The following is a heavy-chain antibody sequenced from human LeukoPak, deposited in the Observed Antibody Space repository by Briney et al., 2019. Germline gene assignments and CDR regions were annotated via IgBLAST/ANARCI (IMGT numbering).Heavy chain of an antibody. J-gene: IGHJ4*02. V-gene: IGHV3-30*18. CDR2: ISYDGSNK. CDR3: AKDTRQSGDY. CDR1: GFTFSSYG. D-gene: IGHD1-26*01. Sequence: PGGSLRLSCAASGFTFSSYGMHWVRQAPGKGLEWVAVISYDGSNKYYADSVKGRFTISRDNAKNSLYLQTNSLRAEDTALYYCAKDTRQSGDYWGQGTLVTVSS.